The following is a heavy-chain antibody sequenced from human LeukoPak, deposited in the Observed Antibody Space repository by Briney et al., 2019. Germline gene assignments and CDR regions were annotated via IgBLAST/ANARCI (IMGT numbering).Heavy chain of an antibody. CDR2: INHSGST. Sequence: PSETLSLTCAVYGGSFSGYYWSWIRQPPGKGLEWIGEINHSGSTNYNPSLKSRVTISVDTSKNQFSLKLSSVTAADTAVYYCARDHGSGWYFDYWGQGTLVTVSS. V-gene: IGHV4-34*01. CDR3: ARDHGSGWYFDY. D-gene: IGHD6-19*01. J-gene: IGHJ4*02. CDR1: GGSFSGYY.